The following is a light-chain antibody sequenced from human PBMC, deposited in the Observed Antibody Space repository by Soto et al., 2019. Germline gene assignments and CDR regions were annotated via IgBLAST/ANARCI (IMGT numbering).Light chain of an antibody. Sequence: AIRMTQSPSSLSASTGDRVTITCRASQGISSYLAWYQQKPGKAPKLLVYSASTLQSGVPSRFSGSGSGPDFTLTISSLQPEDSATYFCQQLNSYPQTFGQGTRREIK. J-gene: IGKJ5*01. CDR2: SAS. CDR3: QQLNSYPQT. V-gene: IGKV1-8*01. CDR1: QGISSY.